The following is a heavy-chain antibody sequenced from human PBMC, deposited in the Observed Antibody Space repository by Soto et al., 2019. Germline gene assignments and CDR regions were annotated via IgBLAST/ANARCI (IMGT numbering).Heavy chain of an antibody. J-gene: IGHJ5*02. V-gene: IGHV4-31*03. CDR3: ARGRITFGGVIVRNRFDP. D-gene: IGHD3-16*02. CDR2: IYYSGST. Sequence: QVQLQESGPGLVKPSQTLSLTCTVSGGSISSGGYYWSWIRQHPGKGLEWIGYIYYSGSTYYNPSLKSRVTISVDTSKNRFSLKLSSVTAADTAVYYCARGRITFGGVIVRNRFDPWGQGTLVTVSS. CDR1: GGSISSGGYY.